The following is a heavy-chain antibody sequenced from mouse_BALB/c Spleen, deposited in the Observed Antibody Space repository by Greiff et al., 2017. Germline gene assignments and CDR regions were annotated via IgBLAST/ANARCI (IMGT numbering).Heavy chain of an antibody. CDR3: ARRLYYGSSYGFAY. J-gene: IGHJ3*01. D-gene: IGHD1-1*01. CDR1: GYAFTNYL. CDR2: INPGSGGT. V-gene: IGHV1-54*01. Sequence: VQLQQSGAELVRPGTSVKVSCKASGYAFTNYLIEWVKQRPGQGLEWIGVINPGSGGTNYNEKFKGKATLTADKSSSTAYMQLSSLTSDDSAVYFCARRLYYGSSYGFAYWGQGTLVTVSA.